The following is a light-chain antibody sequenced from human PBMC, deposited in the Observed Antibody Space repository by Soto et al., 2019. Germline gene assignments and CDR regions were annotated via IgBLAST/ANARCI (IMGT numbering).Light chain of an antibody. V-gene: IGLV2-23*02. CDR3: CSNGRSRTFGVM. CDR1: SNDVWTYNL. Sequence: QSALTQPASVSGSPGQSITISCTATSNDVWTYNLVSWYQQHPGKAPKLLLFEASKRPLETSVRFSGSKSGNTASLTISGLQAGGEATYFLCSNGRSRTFGVMFGGGTKVTVL. CDR2: EAS. J-gene: IGLJ3*02.